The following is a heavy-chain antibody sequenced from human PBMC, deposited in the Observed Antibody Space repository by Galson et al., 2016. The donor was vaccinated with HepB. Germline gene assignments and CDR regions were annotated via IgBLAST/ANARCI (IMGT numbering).Heavy chain of an antibody. CDR2: IYHTGTT. CDR3: ARASIVPGARMVFDP. CDR1: GASINDSNW. V-gene: IGHV4/OR15-8*02. D-gene: IGHD2-2*01. J-gene: IGHJ5*02. Sequence: ETLSLTCAVPGASINDSNWWTWVRQVPGRGLEWIGEIYHTGTTNNNPFLNSRFTLSIDKSTNQFSLNLTSVTAADTAVYFCARASIVPGARMVFDPWGQGILVTVSS.